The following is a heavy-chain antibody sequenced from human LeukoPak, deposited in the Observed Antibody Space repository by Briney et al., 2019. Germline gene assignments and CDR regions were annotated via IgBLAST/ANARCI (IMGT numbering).Heavy chain of an antibody. CDR3: ARGVSSWYLPYFDY. Sequence: SETLSLTCTVSGGSISSSSYYWGWIRQPPGKGLEWIGSIYYSGSTYYNPSLKSRVTISVDTSKNQFSLKLSSVTAADTAVYYCARGVSSWYLPYFDYWGQGTLVTVSS. J-gene: IGHJ4*02. CDR1: GGSISSSSYY. CDR2: IYYSGST. V-gene: IGHV4-39*07. D-gene: IGHD6-13*01.